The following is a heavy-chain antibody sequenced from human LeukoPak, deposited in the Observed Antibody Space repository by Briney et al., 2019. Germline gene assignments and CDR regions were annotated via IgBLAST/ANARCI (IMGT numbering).Heavy chain of an antibody. CDR1: GYTFTSYG. CDR2: ISAYNGNT. J-gene: IGHJ4*02. Sequence: ASVKVSCKASGYTFTSYGISWVRQAPGQGLEWMGWISAYNGNTNYAQKLQGRVTMTTDTSTSTAYMELRSLRSDDTAVYYCARGEQDYGDYTLGYWGQGTLVTVSS. CDR3: ARGEQDYGDYTLGY. V-gene: IGHV1-18*01. D-gene: IGHD4-17*01.